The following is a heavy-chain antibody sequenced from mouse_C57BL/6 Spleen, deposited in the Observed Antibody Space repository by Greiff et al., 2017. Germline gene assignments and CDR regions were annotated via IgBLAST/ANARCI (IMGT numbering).Heavy chain of an antibody. V-gene: IGHV1-54*01. CDR2: INPGSGGT. CDR1: GYAFTNYL. Sequence: QVQLQQSGAELVRPGTSVKVSCKASGYAFTNYLIEWVKQRPGQGLEGIGVINPGSGGTNYNEKFKGKATLTADKSSSTAYMQLSSLTSEDAAVYFCAKSSEDYFGYWGQGTTLTVSS. J-gene: IGHJ2*01. D-gene: IGHD6-1*01. CDR3: AKSSEDYFGY.